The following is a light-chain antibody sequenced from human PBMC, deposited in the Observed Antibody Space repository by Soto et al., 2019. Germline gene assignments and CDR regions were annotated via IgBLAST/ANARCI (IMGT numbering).Light chain of an antibody. CDR3: QQYGSSTWT. V-gene: IGKV3-20*01. CDR1: QSVSSN. CDR2: GAS. Sequence: EIVLTQYPGTLSLSPGERATLSCRASQSVSSNLAWYQQKPGQAPRLLIYGASTRATGIPASFSGSGSGTDGTLTISRLEHEDCAVYYCQQYGSSTWTFGQGTKVDIK. J-gene: IGKJ1*01.